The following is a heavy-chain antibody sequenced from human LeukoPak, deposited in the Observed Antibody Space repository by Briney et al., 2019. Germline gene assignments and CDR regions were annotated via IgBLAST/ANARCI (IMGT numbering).Heavy chain of an antibody. CDR2: IYYSGST. Sequence: SETLSLTCTVSGGSISSGGYYWSWIRQHPGKGLEWIGYIYYSGSTYYNPSLKSRVTISVDTSKNQFSLKLSPVTAADTAVYYCARDFEDRNWFDPWGQGTLVTVSS. J-gene: IGHJ5*02. V-gene: IGHV4-31*03. CDR1: GGSISSGGYY. CDR3: ARDFEDRNWFDP. D-gene: IGHD3-9*01.